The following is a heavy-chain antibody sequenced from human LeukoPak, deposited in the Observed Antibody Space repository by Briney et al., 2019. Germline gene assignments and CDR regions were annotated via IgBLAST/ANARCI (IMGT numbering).Heavy chain of an antibody. CDR2: IYHSGST. V-gene: IGHV4-59*01. J-gene: IGHJ4*02. CDR3: ASSFYYDSSGYSYYFDY. D-gene: IGHD3-22*01. Sequence: SETLSLTCTVSGGSISSYYWSWLRQPPGKGLEWIGHIYHSGSTNYNPSLKSRVTISVDTSKNQFSLKLSSVTAADTALYYCASSFYYDSSGYSYYFDYWGQGTLVTVSS. CDR1: GGSISSYY.